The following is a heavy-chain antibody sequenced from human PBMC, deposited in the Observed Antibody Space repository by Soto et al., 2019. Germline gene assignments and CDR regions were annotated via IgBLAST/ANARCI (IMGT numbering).Heavy chain of an antibody. Sequence: EVQLVESGGGLVKPGGSLRLSCAASGFTFSNAWMNWVRQAPGKGLEWVGRIKSKTDGGTTDYAAPVKGRFTISRDDSKNTLYLQMNSRKTEDTAVYYCTTGILWFGELSQGDYWGQGTLVTVSS. CDR3: TTGILWFGELSQGDY. J-gene: IGHJ4*02. D-gene: IGHD3-10*01. V-gene: IGHV3-15*07. CDR2: IKSKTDGGTT. CDR1: GFTFSNAW.